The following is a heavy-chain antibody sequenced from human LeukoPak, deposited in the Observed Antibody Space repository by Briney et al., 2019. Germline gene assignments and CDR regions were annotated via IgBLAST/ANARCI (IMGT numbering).Heavy chain of an antibody. CDR2: VKSKTDGGTT. CDR1: GFTFSSYG. J-gene: IGHJ4*02. D-gene: IGHD1-26*01. CDR3: TTVGTTSPIAEEYFDY. Sequence: PGRSLRLSCAASGFTFSSYGMHWVRQAPGKGLEWVGRVKSKTDGGTTDYAAPVKGRFTISRDDSENTLFLQLNSLKTEDTALYYCTTVGTTSPIAEEYFDYWGQGTLVTVSS. V-gene: IGHV3-15*01.